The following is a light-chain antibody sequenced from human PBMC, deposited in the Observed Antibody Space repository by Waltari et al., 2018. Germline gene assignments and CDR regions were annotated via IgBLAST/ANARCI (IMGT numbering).Light chain of an antibody. CDR3: CSYAGSYRV. CDR1: SSDGGGYNY. V-gene: IGLV2-11*01. Sequence: QSALTQPRSVSGSPGQSVTISCTGTSSDGGGYNYSSWYQQHPGKAPKPMIYDANKRPSGVPDRFSGSKSGNTASLTISGLQAEDEADYYCCSYAGSYRVFGTGTKVTVL. J-gene: IGLJ1*01. CDR2: DAN.